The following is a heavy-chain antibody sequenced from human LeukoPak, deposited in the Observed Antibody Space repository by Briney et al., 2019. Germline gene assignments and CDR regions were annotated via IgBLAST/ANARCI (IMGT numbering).Heavy chain of an antibody. CDR3: ARVLSGSYDNYFDY. CDR1: GFTFSTYW. V-gene: IGHV3-74*01. Sequence: PGGSLRLSCAASGFTFSTYWMNWVRQAPGKGLVWVSRINSDGSSISYADSVKGRFTISRDNAKNTLYLQMNSLKAEDAAVYYCARVLSGSYDNYFDYWGQGTLVTVSS. D-gene: IGHD1-26*01. J-gene: IGHJ4*02. CDR2: INSDGSSI.